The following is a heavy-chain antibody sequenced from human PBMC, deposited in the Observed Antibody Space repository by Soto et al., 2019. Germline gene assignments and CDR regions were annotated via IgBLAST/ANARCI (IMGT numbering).Heavy chain of an antibody. D-gene: IGHD6-13*01. CDR2: IYWDDDK. CDR3: AHGSGWLSDY. Sequence: QITLRESGPTLVKPTQTLMLTCNFSGFSLSSPAVGVNWIRQPPGKAPEWLALIYWDDDKRYNPSLKSRLTITKDTSKNQVVLTMTNMDPVDTATYYCAHGSGWLSDYWGQGTLVTVSS. V-gene: IGHV2-5*02. J-gene: IGHJ4*02. CDR1: GFSLSSPAVG.